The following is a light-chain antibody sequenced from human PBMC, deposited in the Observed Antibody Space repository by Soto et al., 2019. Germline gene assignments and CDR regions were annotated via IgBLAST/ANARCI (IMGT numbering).Light chain of an antibody. V-gene: IGLV2-14*01. J-gene: IGLJ2*01. Sequence: QSVLTQPASVSGSPGQSITISCTGTSSDVGGYNYVSWYQQHPGKAPKLMIYDVSNRPSGVSNRFSGSKSGNTASLTISGLQVEDEADYYCSSYMSSNTAFGGGTKLTVL. CDR1: SSDVGGYNY. CDR3: SSYMSSNTA. CDR2: DVS.